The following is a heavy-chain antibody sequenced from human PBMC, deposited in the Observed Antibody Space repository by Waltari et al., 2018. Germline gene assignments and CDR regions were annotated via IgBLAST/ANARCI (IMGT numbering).Heavy chain of an antibody. J-gene: IGHJ4*02. CDR3: TKMRRNLPRDIIDN. CDR2: TSASRGST. CDR1: GFIFSSFA. V-gene: IGHV3-23*01. Sequence: EVQLLESGGGLVQRGGSRSLPCPVLGFIFSSFAMSWVRHTPGKGREWVAGTSASRGSTYYADSVQGRFTISRDNSKKRVFLQMNSLRAEDTATYYCTKMRRNLPRDIIDNWGQGTQVIIAS.